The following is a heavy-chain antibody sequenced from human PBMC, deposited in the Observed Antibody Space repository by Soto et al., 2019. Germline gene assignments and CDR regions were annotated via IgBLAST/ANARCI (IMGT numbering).Heavy chain of an antibody. J-gene: IGHJ3*02. CDR1: GGTFSSYT. Sequence: SVKVSCKASGGTFSSYTISWVRQAPGQGLEWMGRIIPILGITNYAQKFQGRVTMTADTSTSTAYMELSRLRSDDTAVYYCARARVGELPGANDAFDIWGQGTMVTVSS. D-gene: IGHD1-26*01. V-gene: IGHV1-69*02. CDR3: ARARVGELPGANDAFDI. CDR2: IIPILGIT.